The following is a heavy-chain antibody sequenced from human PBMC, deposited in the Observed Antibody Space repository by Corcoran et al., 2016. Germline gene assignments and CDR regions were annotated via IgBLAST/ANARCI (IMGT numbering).Heavy chain of an antibody. CDR3: AREDYDFWSGYRFDY. V-gene: IGHV4-39*07. D-gene: IGHD3-3*01. J-gene: IGHJ4*02. CDR2: IYYSGST. CDR1: GGSIRISSYY. Sequence: QLQLQESGPGLVKPSDTLSLTCPVSGGSIRISSYYWGWIRQPPGKGLEWIGSIYYSGSTYYNPSLKSRVTISVDTSKNQFSLKLSSVTAADPAVYYCAREDYDFWSGYRFDYWGQGSLVTVSS.